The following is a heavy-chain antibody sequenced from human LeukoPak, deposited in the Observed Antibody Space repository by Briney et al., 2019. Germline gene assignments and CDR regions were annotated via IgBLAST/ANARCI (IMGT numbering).Heavy chain of an antibody. CDR1: GGYISSYY. D-gene: IGHD6-19*01. CDR3: AIHQWLVPRFDY. V-gene: IGHV4-59*01. CDR2: IYYSGST. J-gene: IGHJ4*02. Sequence: SETLSITCTVSGGYISSYYWSWIRQPPGKGLEWIGYIYYSGSTNYNPSLKSRVTISVDTSKNQFSLKLSSVTAADTAVYYCAIHQWLVPRFDYWGQGTLVTVSS.